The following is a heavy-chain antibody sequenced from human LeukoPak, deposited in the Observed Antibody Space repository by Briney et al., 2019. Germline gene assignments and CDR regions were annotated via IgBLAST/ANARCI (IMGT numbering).Heavy chain of an antibody. CDR3: AKDIFGLWFASGMDV. V-gene: IGHV3-9*01. D-gene: IGHD3-10*01. CDR1: GFTFDDYA. J-gene: IGHJ6*02. Sequence: GGSLRLSCAASGFTFDDYAMHWVRQAPGKGLEWVSGISWNSGSIGYADSVKGRFTISGDNAKNSLYLQMNSLRAEDTALYYCAKDIFGLWFASGMDVWGQGTTVTVSS. CDR2: ISWNSGSI.